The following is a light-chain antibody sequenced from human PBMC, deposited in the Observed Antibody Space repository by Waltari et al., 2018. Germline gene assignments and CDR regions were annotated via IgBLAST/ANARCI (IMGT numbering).Light chain of an antibody. J-gene: IGLJ2*01. CDR3: NSRDISAKHHVL. V-gene: IGLV3-19*01. Sequence: SSELTQEPAVSVALGQTVTITCQGDSLQIHYAGRYHQKPGQAPLLVIYGRYNRPSGIPDRFSASSSGDTASLTITGTQAEDEADYYCNSRDISAKHHVLFGGGTKLTVL. CDR2: GRY. CDR1: SLQIHY.